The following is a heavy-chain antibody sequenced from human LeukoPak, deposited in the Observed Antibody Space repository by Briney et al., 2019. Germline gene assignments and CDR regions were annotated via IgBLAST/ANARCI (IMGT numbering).Heavy chain of an antibody. CDR3: AKQATRGVDYYFDY. J-gene: IGHJ4*02. CDR1: GFSFNGYG. Sequence: GGSLRLSCAASGFSFNGYGMHWVRQAPGKGLEWVSGISGSGGSIYYADSVKGRFTISRDNSKNTLYLQMNSVRAEDTAVYYCAKQATRGVDYYFDYWGQGTLLTVSS. V-gene: IGHV3-23*01. D-gene: IGHD3-10*01. CDR2: ISGSGGSI.